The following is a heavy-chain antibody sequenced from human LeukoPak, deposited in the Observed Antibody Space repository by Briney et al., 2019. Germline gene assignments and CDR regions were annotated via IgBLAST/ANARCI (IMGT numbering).Heavy chain of an antibody. V-gene: IGHV3-23*01. Sequence: GGSLRLSCAASGFTFNTYWMNWVRQAPGKGLEWVSAISGSGGSTYYADSVKGRFTISRDNSKNTLYLQMNSLRAEDTAVYYCAKGRYFDWLFLRGPYMDVWGKGTTVTVSS. CDR1: GFTFNTYW. J-gene: IGHJ6*03. CDR3: AKGRYFDWLFLRGPYMDV. CDR2: ISGSGGST. D-gene: IGHD3-9*01.